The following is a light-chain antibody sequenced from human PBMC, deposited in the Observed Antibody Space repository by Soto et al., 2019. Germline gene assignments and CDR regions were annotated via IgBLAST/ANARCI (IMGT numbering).Light chain of an antibody. Sequence: QYALTQPRSESGSPGQSVTISCTGTSSDVGAYNYVSWYQQHPGKVPKLMIYDVSRRPSGVPDRFSGSKSGNTASLTISGLQADDEADYYCCSYAGSYTLVFGGGTKLTVL. CDR2: DVS. CDR3: CSYAGSYTLV. J-gene: IGLJ3*02. V-gene: IGLV2-11*01. CDR1: SSDVGAYNY.